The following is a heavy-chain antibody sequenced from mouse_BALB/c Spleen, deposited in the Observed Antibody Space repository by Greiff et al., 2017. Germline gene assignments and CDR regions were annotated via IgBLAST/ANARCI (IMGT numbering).Heavy chain of an antibody. CDR3: ASPSYDGNAMDY. V-gene: IGHV1S127*01. J-gene: IGHJ4*01. Sequence: QVQLQQSGPQLVRPGASVKISCEASGYSFTSYWMHWVKQRPGQGLEWIGMIDPSDSETRLNQKFKDKATLTVDKSSSTAYMQLSSPTSKDSAVYYCASPSYDGNAMDYWGQGTSVTVAS. CDR1: GYSFTSYW. CDR2: IDPSDSET. D-gene: IGHD2-14*01.